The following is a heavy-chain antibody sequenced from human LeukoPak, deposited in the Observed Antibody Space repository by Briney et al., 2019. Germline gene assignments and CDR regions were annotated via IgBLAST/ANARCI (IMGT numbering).Heavy chain of an antibody. CDR2: IRSSGADI. V-gene: IGHV3-11*01. J-gene: IGHJ4*02. D-gene: IGHD3-10*01. CDR3: ARALSGTYLDF. CDR1: GFTLSDYY. Sequence: GGSRRLSCAASGFTLSDYYMTWIRQAPGRGLEWVSYIRSSGADIFYADSVKGRFSISRDIAKNSLYLQMDSLRAEDTAVYYCARALSGTYLDFWGQGTLVTVSS.